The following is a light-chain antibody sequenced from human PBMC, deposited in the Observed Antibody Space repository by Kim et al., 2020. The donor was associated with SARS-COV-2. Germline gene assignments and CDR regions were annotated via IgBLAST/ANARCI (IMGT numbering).Light chain of an antibody. J-gene: IGLJ2*01. CDR1: NIGNKN. CDR3: QVWDISAVI. Sequence: SYELTQPLSVSVALGQTARITCEGKNIGNKNVHWYQQESGQAPVLVISRDSTRPSGIPDRFSGSNSGNTATLTISRAQASDEADYYCQVWDISAVIFGGGTLLTVL. CDR2: RDS. V-gene: IGLV3-9*01.